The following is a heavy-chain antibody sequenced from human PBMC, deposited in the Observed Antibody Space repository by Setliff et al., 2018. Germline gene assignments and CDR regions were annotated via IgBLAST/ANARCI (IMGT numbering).Heavy chain of an antibody. CDR3: AGGQPLVRKYYYYMDV. V-gene: IGHV1-69*13. J-gene: IGHJ6*03. D-gene: IGHD3-10*01. CDR2: VIPMFGT. CDR1: GDTFSSYV. Sequence: SVKVSCKASGDTFSSYVISWVREAPGQGLEWMGGVIPMFGTNYAQKFQGRVTITADESTSTAYMELSSLGSADTAVYYCAGGQPLVRKYYYYMDVWGKGTTVTVSS.